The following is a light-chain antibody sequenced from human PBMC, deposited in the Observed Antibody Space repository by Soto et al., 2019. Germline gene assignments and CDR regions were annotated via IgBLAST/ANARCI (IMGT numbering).Light chain of an antibody. V-gene: IGKV3-20*01. CDR3: QQQGT. CDR2: AAS. CDR1: EFLSSSY. Sequence: EIVLTQSPGTLSLSPGETATLSCRASEFLSSSYLVWYQQKPGQAPRLLIYAASRRATGIPDRFSGSRSATEYTLTINTLEPEDFAVYYCQQQGTFGQGTKLEIK. J-gene: IGKJ2*01.